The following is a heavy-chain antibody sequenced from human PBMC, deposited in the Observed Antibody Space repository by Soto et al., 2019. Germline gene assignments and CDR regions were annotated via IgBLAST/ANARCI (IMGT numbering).Heavy chain of an antibody. CDR2: IYYTGNT. V-gene: IGHV4-31*03. D-gene: IGHD1-26*01. CDR3: TRGLFSGSQYSGGWYYFDS. CDR1: GGSVSSGGYY. J-gene: IGHJ4*02. Sequence: SETLSLTCTVSGGSVSSGGYYWSWIRQHPGEGLEWIGYIYYTGNTYYNPSLKSRVTISVDTSKNQFSLEMSSVTAADTAVYYCTRGLFSGSQYSGGWYYFDSWGQGTMVTVSS.